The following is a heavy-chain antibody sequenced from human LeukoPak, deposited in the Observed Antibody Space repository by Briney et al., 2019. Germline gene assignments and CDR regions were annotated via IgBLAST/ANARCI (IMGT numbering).Heavy chain of an antibody. Sequence: PGGSLRLSCAASGFSFRSYAMHWVRQAPGKGLEWVAVISYDGSNKYYADSVKGRFTISRDNSKNTLYLQMNSLRAEDTAVYYCARDLSSTSSWATVPDYWGQGTLVTVSS. D-gene: IGHD2-2*01. CDR1: GFSFRSYA. J-gene: IGHJ4*02. V-gene: IGHV3-30-3*01. CDR2: ISYDGSNK. CDR3: ARDLSSTSSWATVPDY.